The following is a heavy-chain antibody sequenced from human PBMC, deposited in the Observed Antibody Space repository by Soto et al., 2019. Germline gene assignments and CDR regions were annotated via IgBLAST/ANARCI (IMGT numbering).Heavy chain of an antibody. CDR1: GFTFSNHA. Sequence: QVQLVESGGGVVQPGRSLRLSCAASGFTFSNHAMHWVRQAPGKGLEWVAVIPYDGSNKYYADSVKGRFTISRDNSKNTLYLQMNSLRGEDTAVYICAREEWKKHHFDYWGQGTLVTVSS. D-gene: IGHD3-3*01. J-gene: IGHJ4*02. V-gene: IGHV3-30-3*01. CDR2: IPYDGSNK. CDR3: AREEWKKHHFDY.